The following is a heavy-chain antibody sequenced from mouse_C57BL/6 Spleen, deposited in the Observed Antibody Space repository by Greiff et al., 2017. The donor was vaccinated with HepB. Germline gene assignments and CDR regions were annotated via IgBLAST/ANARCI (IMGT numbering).Heavy chain of an antibody. V-gene: IGHV1-82*01. CDR2: IYPGDGDT. CDR3: ARMDGYWYFDV. J-gene: IGHJ1*03. CDR1: GYAFSSSW. D-gene: IGHD2-3*01. Sequence: QVQLKESGPELVKPGASVKISCKASGYAFSSSWMNWVKQRPGKGLEWIGRIYPGDGDTNYNGKFKGKATLTADKSSSTAYMQLSSLTSEDSAVYFCARMDGYWYFDVWGTGTTVTVSS.